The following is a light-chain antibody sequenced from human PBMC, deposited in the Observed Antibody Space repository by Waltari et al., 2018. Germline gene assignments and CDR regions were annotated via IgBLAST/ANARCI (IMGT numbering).Light chain of an antibody. Sequence: EVVLRRYPGILSLSPGERATLSCRASKSIGKYLVWYQQRPGQAPRLLIYAASTRATGIPDRFSGSGYGTDFSLTISRLEPEDFAVYYCQNHERLPATFGQGTKVEIK. CDR2: AAS. CDR3: QNHERLPAT. J-gene: IGKJ1*01. V-gene: IGKV3-20*01. CDR1: KSIGKY.